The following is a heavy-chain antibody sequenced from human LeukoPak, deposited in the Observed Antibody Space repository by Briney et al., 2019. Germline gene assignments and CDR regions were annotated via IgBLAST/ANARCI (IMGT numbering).Heavy chain of an antibody. CDR2: ISSSSSYI. CDR1: GFTFSTYS. D-gene: IGHD3-10*02. V-gene: IGHV3-21*01. Sequence: GALRLSCAASGFTFSTYSMNWVRQAPGKGLEWVSSISSSSSYIYYADSVKGRFTISRDNAKNSLYLQMNSLRAEDTAVYYCAELGITMIGGVWGKGTTVTISS. J-gene: IGHJ6*04. CDR3: AELGITMIGGV.